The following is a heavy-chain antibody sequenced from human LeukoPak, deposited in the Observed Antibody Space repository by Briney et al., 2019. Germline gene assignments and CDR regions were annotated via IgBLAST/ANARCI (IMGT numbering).Heavy chain of an antibody. CDR3: ARDMGYAHAFDI. CDR1: GFTFSSYS. CDR2: ISSSSSTI. Sequence: PGGSLRLSCAASGFTFSSYSTNWVRQAPGKGLEWVSYISSSSSTIYYADSVEGRFTISRDNAKNSLYLQMNSLRAEDTAVYYCARDMGYAHAFDIWGQGTMVTVSS. J-gene: IGHJ3*02. V-gene: IGHV3-48*01. D-gene: IGHD5-12*01.